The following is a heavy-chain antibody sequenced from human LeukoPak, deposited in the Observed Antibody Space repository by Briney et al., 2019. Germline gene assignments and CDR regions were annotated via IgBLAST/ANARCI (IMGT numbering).Heavy chain of an antibody. J-gene: IGHJ3*02. Sequence: PSETLSLTCTVSGGSISSSSYYWGWIRQPPGKGLEWIGSIYYSGSTYYNPSLKSRVTISVDTSKNQFSLKLSSVTAADTAVYYCARGLSFGSYYEFHAFDIWGQGQWSPSLQ. V-gene: IGHV4-39*07. CDR3: ARGLSFGSYYEFHAFDI. CDR1: GGSISSSSYY. CDR2: IYYSGST. D-gene: IGHD1-26*01.